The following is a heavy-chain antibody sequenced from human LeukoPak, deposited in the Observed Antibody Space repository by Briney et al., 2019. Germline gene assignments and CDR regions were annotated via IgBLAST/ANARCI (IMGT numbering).Heavy chain of an antibody. V-gene: IGHV3-30-3*01. CDR2: ISYDGNNK. CDR3: ARETAYYNDY. J-gene: IGHJ4*02. D-gene: IGHD3-9*01. CDR1: GSTFSSYA. Sequence: GGSLRLSCAASGSTFSSYAMHWVRQAPGKGLEWVAVISYDGNNKYYADSVKGRFTISRDNSKNTLWLQMNSLRAEDTAVYYCARETAYYNDYWGQGTLVTVSS.